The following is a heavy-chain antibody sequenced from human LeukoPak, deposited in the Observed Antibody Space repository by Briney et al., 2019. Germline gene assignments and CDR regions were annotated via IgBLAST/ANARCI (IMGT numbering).Heavy chain of an antibody. CDR1: GFTFNIYA. CDR3: AKNTGQTSEYSYGFNC. J-gene: IGHJ4*02. CDR2: ISGNGEST. Sequence: GGSLILSCAASGFTFNIYAMSWVRQAPGKGLEWVSDISGNGESTYYADSVKGRFTISRDNSKNTVYLQMDSPRAEDTAVYYCAKNTGQTSEYSYGFNCWGQGTLVTVSS. V-gene: IGHV3-23*01. D-gene: IGHD5-18*01.